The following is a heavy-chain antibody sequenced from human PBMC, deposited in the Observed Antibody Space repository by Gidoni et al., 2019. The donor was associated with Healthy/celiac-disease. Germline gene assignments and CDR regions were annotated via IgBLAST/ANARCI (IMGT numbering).Heavy chain of an antibody. J-gene: IGHJ4*02. CDR3: ARDIRGSSGYSYYFDY. V-gene: IGHV1-46*01. D-gene: IGHD3-22*01. CDR1: GYTFTSYY. CDR2: INPSGGST. Sequence: QVQLVQSGAEVQKPGASVKVSCKASGYTFTSYYMHWVRQAPGQGLEWMGIINPSGGSTRYAQKFQGRVTMTRDTSTSTVYMELSSLRSEDTAVYYCARDIRGSSGYSYYFDYWGQGTLVTVSS.